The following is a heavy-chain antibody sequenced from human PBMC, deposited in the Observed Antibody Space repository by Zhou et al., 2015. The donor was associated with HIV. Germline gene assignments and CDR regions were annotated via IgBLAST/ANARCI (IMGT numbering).Heavy chain of an antibody. CDR2: IIPTYGDP. D-gene: IGHD2-8*01. Sequence: QGQLVQSGAEVKKPGSSVRVSCKAIGIGLNTEVISWARQAPGQGLEWMGGIIPTYGDPKYAQKFQARVTMSADRSTNTAYMELTSLTSDDTAVYYCARGALFRMVNVEYFYDMSVWGQGP. V-gene: IGHV1-69*06. J-gene: IGHJ6*02. CDR1: GIGLNTEV. CDR3: ARGALFRMVNVEYFYDMSV.